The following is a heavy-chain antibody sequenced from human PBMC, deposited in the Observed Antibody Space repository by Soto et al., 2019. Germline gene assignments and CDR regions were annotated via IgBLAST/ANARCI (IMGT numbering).Heavy chain of an antibody. J-gene: IGHJ4*02. Sequence: PSETLSLTCPVSGGSISSSSYFWGWIRQPPGKGLEWIGSIYYSGSTYYNPSLKSRVTVSVDTSKNQFSLKLRSVTAADTAVYYCARPVVADYYFDYWGQGTLVTVSS. CDR1: GGSISSSSYF. CDR2: IYYSGST. CDR3: ARPVVADYYFDY. V-gene: IGHV4-39*01. D-gene: IGHD3-22*01.